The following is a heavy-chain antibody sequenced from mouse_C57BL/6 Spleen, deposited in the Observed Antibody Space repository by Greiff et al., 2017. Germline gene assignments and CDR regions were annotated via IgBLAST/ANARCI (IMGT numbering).Heavy chain of an antibody. CDR3: AREGLRPYAMDY. V-gene: IGHV1-82*01. D-gene: IGHD2-2*01. CDR2: IYPGDGDT. CDR1: GYAFSSSW. J-gene: IGHJ4*01. Sequence: VQLQQSGPELVKPGASVKISCKASGYAFSSSWMNWVKQRPGKGLEWIGRIYPGDGDTNYNGKFKGKATLTADKSSSTAYMQLSSLASEDSAVCFCAREGLRPYAMDYWGQGTSVTVSA.